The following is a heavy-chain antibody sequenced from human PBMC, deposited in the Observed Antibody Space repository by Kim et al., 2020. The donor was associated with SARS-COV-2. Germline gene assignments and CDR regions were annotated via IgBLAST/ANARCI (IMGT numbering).Heavy chain of an antibody. CDR1: GGSISSGCYY. J-gene: IGHJ4*02. CDR2: IYYSGST. D-gene: IGHD3-22*01. Sequence: SETLSLTCTVSGGSISSGCYYWSWIRQHPGKGLEWIGYIYYSGSTYYNPSLKSRVTISVDTSKNQFSLKLSSVTAADTAVYYCARDGSSGYYSFDYWGQGTLVTVSS. CDR3: ARDGSSGYYSFDY. V-gene: IGHV4-31*03.